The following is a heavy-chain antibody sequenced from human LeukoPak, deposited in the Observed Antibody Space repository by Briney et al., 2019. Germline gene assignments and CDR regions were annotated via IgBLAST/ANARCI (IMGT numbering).Heavy chain of an antibody. V-gene: IGHV4-34*01. CDR3: ARCTVAGKNWFDP. J-gene: IGHJ5*02. Sequence: SETLSLTCAVYGGSFSGYYWSWIRQPPGKGLEWIGEINHSGSTNYNPSLKSRVTISVDTSKNQFSLKLSSVTAADTAVYYCARCTVAGKNWFDPWGQGTLVTVSS. CDR2: INHSGST. D-gene: IGHD6-19*01. CDR1: GGSFSGYY.